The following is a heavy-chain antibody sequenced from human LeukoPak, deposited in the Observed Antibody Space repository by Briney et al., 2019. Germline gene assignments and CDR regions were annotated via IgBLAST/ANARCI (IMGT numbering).Heavy chain of an antibody. CDR1: GFTFSSYE. CDR3: ARADTSDILTGYSDY. V-gene: IGHV3-48*03. CDR2: ISGNGNTI. Sequence: PGGSLRLSCAASGFTFSSYEMNWVRQAPGKGLEWLSYISGNGNTIYYADSVKGRFTISRDNAKNSLYLHMNSLRSEGTAVYYCARADTSDILTGYSDYWGQGTLVTVSS. J-gene: IGHJ4*02. D-gene: IGHD3-9*01.